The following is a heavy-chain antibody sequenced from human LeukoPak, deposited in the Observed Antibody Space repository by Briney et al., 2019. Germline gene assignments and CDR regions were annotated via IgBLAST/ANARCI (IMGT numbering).Heavy chain of an antibody. CDR3: ARVGPGGILTGYDYYFDY. V-gene: IGHV3-66*01. CDR1: GFTVSSNY. Sequence: PGGSLRLSCAASGFTVSSNYMSWVRQAPGKGLEWVSVIYSGGSTYYADSVKGRFTISRDNSKNTLYLQMNSLRAEDTAVYYCARVGPGGILTGYDYYFDYWGQGTLVTVSS. D-gene: IGHD3-9*01. CDR2: IYSGGST. J-gene: IGHJ4*02.